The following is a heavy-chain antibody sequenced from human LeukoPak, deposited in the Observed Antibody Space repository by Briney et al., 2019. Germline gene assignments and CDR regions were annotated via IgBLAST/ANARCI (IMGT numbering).Heavy chain of an antibody. CDR1: GYSFTSYW. Sequence: GESLKISCKGSGYSFTSYWIGWVRQMPGNGLEWMGIIYPDDSDTRYSPSFEGQVIISVDKSISTAYLQWSSLKASDTATYYCARHGHCTNGVCYSNYYYYMDVWGKGTTVTVSS. D-gene: IGHD2-8*01. CDR3: ARHGHCTNGVCYSNYYYYMDV. V-gene: IGHV5-51*01. J-gene: IGHJ6*03. CDR2: IYPDDSDT.